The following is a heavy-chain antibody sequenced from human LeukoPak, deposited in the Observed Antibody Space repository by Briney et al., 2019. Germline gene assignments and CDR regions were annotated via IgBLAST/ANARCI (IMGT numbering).Heavy chain of an antibody. CDR3: TSDTGSYLAYYGLDV. J-gene: IGHJ6*02. CDR1: GFTFGDYA. CDR2: IRNLAYGGAP. Sequence: GRSLRLSCTASGFTFGDYAMSWVRQAPGKGLAGVGFIRNLAYGGAPEYAASVRGRFTISRDKYKSIAYLQMNSLKTEDTGIYYCTSDTGSYLAYYGLDVWGQGTTVTVSS. D-gene: IGHD1-26*01. V-gene: IGHV3-49*04.